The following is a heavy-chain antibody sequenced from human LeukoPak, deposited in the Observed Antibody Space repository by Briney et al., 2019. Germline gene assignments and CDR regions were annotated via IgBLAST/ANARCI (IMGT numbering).Heavy chain of an antibody. J-gene: IGHJ6*02. V-gene: IGHV3-23*01. CDR3: AGTPPFRTGTTNHRGYYYYGMDV. Sequence: GGSLRLSCAASGFTFSSYAMSWVRQAPGKGLEWVSAISGSGGSTYYADSVKGRFTISRDNSKNTLYLQMNSLRAEDTAVYYCAGTPPFRTGTTNHRGYYYYGMDVWGQGTTVTVSS. CDR2: ISGSGGST. CDR1: GFTFSSYA. D-gene: IGHD1-7*01.